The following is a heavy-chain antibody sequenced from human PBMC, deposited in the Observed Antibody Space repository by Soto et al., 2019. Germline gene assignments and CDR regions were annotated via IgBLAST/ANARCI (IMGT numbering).Heavy chain of an antibody. CDR2: IYYSGST. CDR3: ARDRLMATAGTASHHFGFDV. CDR1: GGSIRSGGYY. J-gene: IGHJ6*02. Sequence: LSLTCTVSGGSIRSGGYYWSWVRQIPRRGLEWIGSIYYSGSTYYNPSLKSRLTISVDTSKNQFSLNLSSVTAADTAVYYCARDRLMATAGTASHHFGFDVWGQGTTVTVSS. D-gene: IGHD5-18*01. V-gene: IGHV4-31*03.